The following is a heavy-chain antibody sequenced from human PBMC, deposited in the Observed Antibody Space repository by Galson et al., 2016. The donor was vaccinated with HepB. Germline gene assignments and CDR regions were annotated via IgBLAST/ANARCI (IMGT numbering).Heavy chain of an antibody. CDR1: GGSISSYY. D-gene: IGHD6-13*01. CDR3: ARVTRIAATGTGFDY. CDR2: VYYSGST. V-gene: IGHV4-59*01. Sequence: TLSLTCTVSGGSISSYYWSWIRQPPGKGLEWIGYVYYSGSTDYNPSLKSRVSISVDTSKNQFSLKLTSVTAADTAMYYCARVTRIAATGTGFDYWGQGTLVTVSS. J-gene: IGHJ4*02.